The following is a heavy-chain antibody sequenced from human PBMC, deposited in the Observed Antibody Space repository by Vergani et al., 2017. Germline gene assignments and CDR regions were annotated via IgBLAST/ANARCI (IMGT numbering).Heavy chain of an antibody. D-gene: IGHD6-13*01. CDR3: ARDPRIAAAEYYFDY. J-gene: IGHJ4*02. V-gene: IGHV3-33*01. CDR2: IWYDGSNK. Sequence: QVQLVESGGGVVQPGRSLRLSCAASGFTFSSYGMHWVRQAPGKGLEWVAVIWYDGSNKYYADSVKSRFTISRDNSKNTLYLQMNSLRAEETAVYYCARDPRIAAAEYYFDYWGQGTLVTVSS. CDR1: GFTFSSYG.